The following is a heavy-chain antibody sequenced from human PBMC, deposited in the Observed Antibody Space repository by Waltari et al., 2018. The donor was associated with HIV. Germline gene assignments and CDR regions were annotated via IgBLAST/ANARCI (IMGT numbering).Heavy chain of an antibody. V-gene: IGHV3-9*01. D-gene: IGHD3-3*01. CDR2: ISWNSGIT. CDR1: GFTFDVYP. CDR3: AKGGSHLTIFEAWFDS. J-gene: IGHJ5*01. Sequence: EVQLVESGGGLVQPGRSLRLSCAASGFTFDVYPMHWVRQSPGKGLEWVSGISWNSGITDYGDSVKGRFTISRDNAKNSLYLQMNSLTVEDTAFYYCAKGGSHLTIFEAWFDSWGQGTLVTVSS.